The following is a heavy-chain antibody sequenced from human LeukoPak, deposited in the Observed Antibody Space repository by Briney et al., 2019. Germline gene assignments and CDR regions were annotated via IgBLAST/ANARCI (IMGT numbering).Heavy chain of an antibody. V-gene: IGHV3-74*03. J-gene: IGHJ5*02. CDR3: SRGKSAGLVNWFDP. CDR1: GFTFSSYW. Sequence: GGSLRLSCAASGFTFSSYWMHWVRQAPGKGLVWVSRINTDGSTTAYADSVKGRFTISRDNAKNTLYLEMNSLRAEDTAIYYYSRGKSAGLVNWFDPWGQGTLVTVSS. CDR2: INTDGSTT. D-gene: IGHD2-8*02.